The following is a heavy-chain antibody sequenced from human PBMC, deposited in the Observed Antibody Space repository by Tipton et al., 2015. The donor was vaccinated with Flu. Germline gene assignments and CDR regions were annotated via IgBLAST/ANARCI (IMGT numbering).Heavy chain of an antibody. CDR3: ARDQDLGWFGEFAGRHCGMDV. V-gene: IGHV3-74*01. CDR1: GFTFSSYW. Sequence: SLRLSCAASGFTFSSYWMHWVRQAPGKGLVWVSRINSDGSSTSYADSVKGRFTISRDNAKNTLYLQMNSLRAEDTAAYYCARDQDLGWFGEFAGRHCGMDVWGQGTTVTVSS. J-gene: IGHJ6*02. D-gene: IGHD3-10*01. CDR2: INSDGSST.